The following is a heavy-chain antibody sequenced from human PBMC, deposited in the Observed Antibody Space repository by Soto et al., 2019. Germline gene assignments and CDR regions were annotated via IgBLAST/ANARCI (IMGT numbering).Heavy chain of an antibody. V-gene: IGHV3-30-3*01. Sequence: QVQLVESGGGVVQPGRSLRLSCAASGFTFSSYAMHWVRQAPGKGLEWVAVISYDGSNKYYADSVKGRFTISRDNFKNSLYLQMNSLRAEDTAVYYWARDERRFSWAYGMDVWGQGTTVTVSS. D-gene: IGHD3-3*01. CDR1: GFTFSSYA. CDR3: ARDERRFSWAYGMDV. CDR2: ISYDGSNK. J-gene: IGHJ6*02.